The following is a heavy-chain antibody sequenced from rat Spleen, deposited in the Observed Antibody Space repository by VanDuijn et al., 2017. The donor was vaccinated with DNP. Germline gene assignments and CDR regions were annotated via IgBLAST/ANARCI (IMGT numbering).Heavy chain of an antibody. CDR1: GYSITSNY. J-gene: IGHJ2*01. CDR2: ISYSGST. V-gene: IGHV3-1*01. D-gene: IGHD1-5*01. Sequence: EVQLQESGPGLVKPSQSLSLTCSVTGYSITSNYWGWTRKFPGNKMEWVGHISYSGSTSYNPSLKSRISITRETSKNQFFLQFNSVTSGDTATYYCARWNIGTTTLDYWGQGVMVTVSS. CDR3: ARWNIGTTTLDY.